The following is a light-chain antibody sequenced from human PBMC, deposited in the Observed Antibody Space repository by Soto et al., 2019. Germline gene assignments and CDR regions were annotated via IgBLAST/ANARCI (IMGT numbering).Light chain of an antibody. J-gene: IGKJ4*01. CDR3: QQYNNLPLT. CDR2: GAS. Sequence: EIVMTQSPSTLSVSPGERATLSCRASQSVSDNLAWYQQKPGQAPRLLIYGASTRATGIPARFSGSGSGTEFTLTISSLQSEDFALYYCQQYNNLPLTFGGGTKVDIK. V-gene: IGKV3D-15*01. CDR1: QSVSDN.